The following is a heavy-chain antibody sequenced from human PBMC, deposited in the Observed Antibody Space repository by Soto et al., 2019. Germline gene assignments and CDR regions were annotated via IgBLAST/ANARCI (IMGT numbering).Heavy chain of an antibody. Sequence: QVQLQQWGTGRLKPSETLALNCGVYGESLTGYYWSWMRQSPGKTLEWIGEINHSGSINHIPSLKSRLTISVNTTNNQFSLRLASVTDADAGIYFCGRRRVAAHSYYFDSWAQGNLVTVSS. CDR1: GESLTGYY. CDR2: INHSGSI. CDR3: GRRRVAAHSYYFDS. D-gene: IGHD6-25*01. J-gene: IGHJ4*02. V-gene: IGHV4-34*01.